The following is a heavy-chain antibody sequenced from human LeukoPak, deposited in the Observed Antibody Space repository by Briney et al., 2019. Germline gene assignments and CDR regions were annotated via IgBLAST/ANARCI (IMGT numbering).Heavy chain of an antibody. Sequence: PSQTLPLTCTVSGGSISSGGYYWSWIRQHPGKGLEWIGYIYYSGSTYYNPSLKSRVTISVDTSKNQFSLKLSSVTAADTAVYYCARSDYGDYVKWYFDLWGRGTLVTVSS. CDR3: ARSDYGDYVKWYFDL. CDR2: IYYSGST. CDR1: GGSISSGGYY. J-gene: IGHJ2*01. V-gene: IGHV4-31*03. D-gene: IGHD4-17*01.